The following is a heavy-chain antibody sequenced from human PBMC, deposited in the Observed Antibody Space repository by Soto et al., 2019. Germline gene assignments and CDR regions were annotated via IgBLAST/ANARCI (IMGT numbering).Heavy chain of an antibody. CDR2: IIPIFGTA. Sequence: QVQLVQSGAEVKKPGSSVKVSCKASGGTFSSYAISWVRQAPGQGLEWMGGIIPIFGTANYAQKFQGRVTITADESPSTAYMELGSLRSEDTAVYYCAVTHTWNSDVPFDYWGQGTLVTVSS. V-gene: IGHV1-69*12. D-gene: IGHD1-7*01. CDR1: GGTFSSYA. CDR3: AVTHTWNSDVPFDY. J-gene: IGHJ4*02.